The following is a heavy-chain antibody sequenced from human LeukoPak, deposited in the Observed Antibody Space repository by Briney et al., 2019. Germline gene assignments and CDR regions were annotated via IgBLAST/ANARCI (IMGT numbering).Heavy chain of an antibody. CDR1: GGSISSGDYY. J-gene: IGHJ3*02. D-gene: IGHD3-22*01. Sequence: SQTLSLTCTVSGGSISSGDYYWSWIRQPPGRGLEWIGYIYYSGSTYYNPSLKSRVTISVDTPKNQFSLKLSSVTAADTAVYFCARDLPYYYDSSGYSSPQAFDIWGQGTMVTVSS. V-gene: IGHV4-30-4*01. CDR2: IYYSGST. CDR3: ARDLPYYYDSSGYSSPQAFDI.